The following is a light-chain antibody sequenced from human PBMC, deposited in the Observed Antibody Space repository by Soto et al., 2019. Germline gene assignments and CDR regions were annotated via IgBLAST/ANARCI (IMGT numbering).Light chain of an antibody. CDR3: QHLWT. CDR2: APS. CDR1: QGINSY. J-gene: IGKJ1*01. Sequence: DIQLTQSPSFLSASLGDRVTITCRASQGINSYLAWYQQKPGTAPKLLIYAPSTLKSGVPSRFSGGGSGTEFTLTISRLQPEDFATYYCQHLWTFGQGTEVEIK. V-gene: IGKV1-9*01.